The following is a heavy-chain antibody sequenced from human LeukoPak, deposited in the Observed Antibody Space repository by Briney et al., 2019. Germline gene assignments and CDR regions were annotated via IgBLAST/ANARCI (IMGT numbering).Heavy chain of an antibody. CDR3: ARESSSGWYNWFDP. CDR1: GDSFSSNSAA. Sequence: SQTLSLTCAVSGDSFSSNSAAWNWIRQSPSRGLEWLGRTYYRSKWYNDYAVSVKSRITINPDTSKNQFSLQLNSVTPEDTAVYYCARESSSGWYNWFDPWGQGTLVTVS. D-gene: IGHD6-19*01. J-gene: IGHJ5*02. CDR2: TYYRSKWYN. V-gene: IGHV6-1*01.